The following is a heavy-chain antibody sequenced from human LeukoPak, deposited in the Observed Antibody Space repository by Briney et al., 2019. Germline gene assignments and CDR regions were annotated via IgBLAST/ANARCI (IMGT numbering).Heavy chain of an antibody. Sequence: PSETLSLTCTVSGGSISSYYWSWIRQPPGKGLEWIGQIYYSGTTYYNPSLKSRVTISIDTSKNQFSLRLSPVTAADTAAYFCARGGAWAYYFDYWGQGTLVTVSS. D-gene: IGHD3-16*01. CDR1: GGSISSYY. J-gene: IGHJ4*02. V-gene: IGHV4-59*01. CDR2: IYYSGTT. CDR3: ARGGAWAYYFDY.